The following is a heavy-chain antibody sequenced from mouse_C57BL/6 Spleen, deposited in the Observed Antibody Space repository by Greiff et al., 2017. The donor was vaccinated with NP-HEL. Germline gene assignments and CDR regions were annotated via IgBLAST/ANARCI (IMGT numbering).Heavy chain of an antibody. Sequence: VQLQQSGAELVRPGTSVKVSCKAYGYAFTNYLIEWVKQRPGQGLEWIGVINPGSGGTNYNEKFKGKATLTADKSSSTAYMQLSSLTSEDSAVYFWARSGLGYTGYAMDYWGQGTSVTVSS. CDR1: GYAFTNYL. CDR2: INPGSGGT. CDR3: ARSGLGYTGYAMDY. D-gene: IGHD3-1*01. J-gene: IGHJ4*01. V-gene: IGHV1-54*01.